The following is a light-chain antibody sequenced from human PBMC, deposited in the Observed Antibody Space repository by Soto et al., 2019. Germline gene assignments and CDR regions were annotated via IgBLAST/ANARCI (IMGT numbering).Light chain of an antibody. V-gene: IGKV3D-20*02. CDR2: GAS. J-gene: IGKJ1*01. CDR3: QQRSSWPWT. Sequence: EIVLAQSPGTLSLSPGESATLSCRASQSVSSSFLAWYQQKAGQAPRLLIYGASRRATGIPDRFSGSGSGIEFTLTISRLEPEDFEIYYCQQRSSWPWTFGQGTKVDIK. CDR1: QSVSSSF.